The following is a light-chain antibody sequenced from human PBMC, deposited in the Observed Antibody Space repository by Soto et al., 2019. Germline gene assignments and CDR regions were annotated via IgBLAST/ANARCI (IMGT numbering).Light chain of an antibody. Sequence: DIQMTQSPSTLSASVGDRVTVTCRASQSIRSWLAWYQQKPGKAPNLLVYAASTLESGVPPRFSGSGSGTEFTLTISGLQPEDSATYYCQQYNNYLYTFGQGTKVDIK. CDR1: QSIRSW. CDR2: AAS. J-gene: IGKJ2*01. V-gene: IGKV1-5*01. CDR3: QQYNNYLYT.